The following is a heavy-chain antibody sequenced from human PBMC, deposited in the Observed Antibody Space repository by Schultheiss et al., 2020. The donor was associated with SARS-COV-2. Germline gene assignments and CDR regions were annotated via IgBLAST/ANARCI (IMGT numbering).Heavy chain of an antibody. D-gene: IGHD6-25*01. CDR3: AKDTASETPGGLDV. J-gene: IGHJ6*02. CDR1: GGSISTPRYY. Sequence: SETLSLTCTVSGGSISTPRYYWSWIRQPPGKGLEWIGYIYHSGKTNYNPSLQSRVTISVDTSKNQFSLKLNSMTAADTAIYYCAKDTASETPGGLDVWGQGTTVTVSS. V-gene: IGHV4-61*01. CDR2: IYHSGKT.